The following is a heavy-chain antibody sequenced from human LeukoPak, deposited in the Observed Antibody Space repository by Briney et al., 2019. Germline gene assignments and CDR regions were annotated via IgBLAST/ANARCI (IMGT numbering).Heavy chain of an antibody. V-gene: IGHV4-34*01. J-gene: IGHJ6*02. CDR2: INHSGST. Sequence: SETLSLTCAVYGGSFSGYYWSWIRQPPGKGLEWIGEINHSGSTNYNPSLKSRVTISVDTSKNQFSLKLSSVTAADTAVYYCARVSGWVAVAGTMSYGMDVWGQGTTVTVSS. CDR1: GGSFSGYY. CDR3: ARVSGWVAVAGTMSYGMDV. D-gene: IGHD6-19*01.